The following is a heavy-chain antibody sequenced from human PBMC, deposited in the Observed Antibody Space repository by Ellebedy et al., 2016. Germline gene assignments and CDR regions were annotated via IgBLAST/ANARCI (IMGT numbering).Heavy chain of an antibody. CDR1: GFAVSTNY. D-gene: IGHD2-2*01. J-gene: IGHJ4*02. CDR2: LYADDST. CDR3: VRGYCTGPSCSE. Sequence: GGSLRLSXAVSGFAVSTNYMYWVRQSPNKGLEWVSLLYADDSTYYADSVKGRFTISRDSSKNTLYLQVDSLRVEDTAMYYCVRGYCTGPSCSEWGQGTLVTVSS. V-gene: IGHV3-53*01.